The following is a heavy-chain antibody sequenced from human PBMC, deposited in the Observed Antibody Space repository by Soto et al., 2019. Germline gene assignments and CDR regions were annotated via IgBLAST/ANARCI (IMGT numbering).Heavy chain of an antibody. CDR2: INSDGSIT. V-gene: IGHV3-74*01. CDR1: GFTFSSYW. J-gene: IGHJ3*02. Sequence: HPGGSLRLSCAASGFTFSSYWMHWVRQAPGKGLVWVSRINSDGSITAYADSVKGRFTMSRDNAKNTLYLQMNSLRAEDTAVYYCAGPTLTTNTFDIWGQGTMVTVSS. CDR3: AGPTLTTNTFDI. D-gene: IGHD4-4*01.